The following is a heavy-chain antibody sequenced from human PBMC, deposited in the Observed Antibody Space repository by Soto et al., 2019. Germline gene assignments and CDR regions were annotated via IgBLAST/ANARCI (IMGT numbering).Heavy chain of an antibody. V-gene: IGHV3-53*02. CDR3: ATWHLREHAYDI. Sequence: EVQLVETGGGVIQRGGSLRLSCNASGFTVSSSYMSWVRQAPGMGLEWVAVIESGGSTHYADSVKGRFTISRDNSKTIVYLQMNSLRPDDTAVYYCATWHLREHAYDIWGQGTAVTVSS. CDR2: IESGGST. CDR1: GFTVSSSY. J-gene: IGHJ3*02. D-gene: IGHD4-17*01.